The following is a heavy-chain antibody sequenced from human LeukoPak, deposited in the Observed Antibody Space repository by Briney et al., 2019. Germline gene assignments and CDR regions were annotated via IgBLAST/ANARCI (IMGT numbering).Heavy chain of an antibody. CDR1: GGTFSSYA. J-gene: IGHJ4*02. CDR3: ASTKWFDDSSGYYWTFDY. D-gene: IGHD3-22*01. V-gene: IGHV1-69*13. Sequence: GASVKVSCKASGGTFSSYAISWVRQAPGQGLEWMGGIIPIFGTANYAQKFQGRVTITADESTSTAYMELSSLRSEDTAMYYCASTKWFDDSSGYYWTFDYWGQGTLVTVSS. CDR2: IIPIFGTA.